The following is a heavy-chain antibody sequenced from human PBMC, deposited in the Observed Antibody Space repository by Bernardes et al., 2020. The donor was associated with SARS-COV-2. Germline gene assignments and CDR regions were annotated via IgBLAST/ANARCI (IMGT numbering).Heavy chain of an antibody. CDR1: GGSISSHY. CDR2: ISYSGST. J-gene: IGHJ6*02. V-gene: IGHV4-59*11. CDR3: AGVTIFGGVYYYGMDV. D-gene: IGHD3-3*01. Sequence: SETLSLTCTVSGGSISSHYWSWIRQPPGKGLEWIGISYSGSTNYNPPLKSRVTISLDTSKNQFSLKLSSVTAADTAVYYCAGVTIFGGVYYYGMDVWGQGTTVAVSS.